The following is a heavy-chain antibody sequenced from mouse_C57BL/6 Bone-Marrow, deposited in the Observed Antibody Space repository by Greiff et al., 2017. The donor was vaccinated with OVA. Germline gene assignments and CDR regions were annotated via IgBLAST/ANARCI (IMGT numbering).Heavy chain of an antibody. V-gene: IGHV1-50*01. Sequence: VQLQQPGAELVKPGASVKLSCKASGYTFTSYWMQWVQQRPGQGLEWIGEIDPSDSYTNYNQKFKGQATLTLDTSSSTAYMQLSSLTSEDSAVYYCARDYDYDGFAYWGQGTLVTVSA. J-gene: IGHJ3*01. CDR3: ARDYDYDGFAY. CDR2: IDPSDSYT. CDR1: GYTFTSYW. D-gene: IGHD2-4*01.